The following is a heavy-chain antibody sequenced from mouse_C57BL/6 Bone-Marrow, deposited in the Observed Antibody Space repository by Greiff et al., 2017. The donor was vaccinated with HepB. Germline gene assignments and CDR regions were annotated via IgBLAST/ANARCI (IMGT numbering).Heavy chain of an antibody. Sequence: VKLQQSGPELVKPGASVKISCKASGYAFSSSWMNWVKQRPGKGLEWIGRIYPGDGDTNYNGKFKGKATLTADKSSSTAYMQLSSLTSEDSAVYFCARGFTTDYYAMDYWGQGTSVTVSS. CDR3: ARGFTTDYYAMDY. CDR1: GYAFSSSW. D-gene: IGHD1-1*01. V-gene: IGHV1-82*01. CDR2: IYPGDGDT. J-gene: IGHJ4*01.